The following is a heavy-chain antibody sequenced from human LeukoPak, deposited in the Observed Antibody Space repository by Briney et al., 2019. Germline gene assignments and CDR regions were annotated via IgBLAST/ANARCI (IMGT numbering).Heavy chain of an antibody. Sequence: GGSLRLSCAASGFTFDDCGMSWVRQAPGKGLEWVSVIYSGGSTYYADSVEGRFTISRDNSKNTLYLQMNSLRAEDTAVYYCARSSRDYYDSSGSDDYWGQGTLVTVSS. CDR1: GFTFDDCG. CDR2: IYSGGST. J-gene: IGHJ4*02. V-gene: IGHV3-53*01. CDR3: ARSSRDYYDSSGSDDY. D-gene: IGHD3-22*01.